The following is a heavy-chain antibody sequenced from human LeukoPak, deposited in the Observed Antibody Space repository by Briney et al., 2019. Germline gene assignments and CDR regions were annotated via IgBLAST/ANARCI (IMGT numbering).Heavy chain of an antibody. CDR1: GGTFSSYA. CDR3: ARAGYCSGGSCPVSWFDP. Sequence: ASVKVSCKASGGTFSSYAISWVRQAPGQGLEWMGRIIPIFGIANYAQKSQGRVTITADKSTSTAYMELSSLRSEDTAVYYCARAGYCSGGSCPVSWFDPWGQGTLVTVSS. J-gene: IGHJ5*02. D-gene: IGHD2-15*01. V-gene: IGHV1-69*04. CDR2: IIPIFGIA.